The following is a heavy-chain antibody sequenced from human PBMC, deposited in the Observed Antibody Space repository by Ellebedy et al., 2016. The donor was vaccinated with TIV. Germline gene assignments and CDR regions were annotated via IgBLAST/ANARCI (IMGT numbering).Heavy chain of an antibody. CDR2: ISWRGHYI. CDR1: GFTFDDYA. D-gene: IGHD7-27*01. Sequence: GGSLRLXCAASGFTFDDYAMHWVRQAPGKGLEWVSGISWRGHYIGYADSVRGRFTISRGNAKNSLYLQMNSLRIEGTAVYYCTKDLLRGIWGGSGRDYWGQGTLVTVSS. CDR3: TKDLLRGIWGGSGRDY. J-gene: IGHJ4*02. V-gene: IGHV3-9*01.